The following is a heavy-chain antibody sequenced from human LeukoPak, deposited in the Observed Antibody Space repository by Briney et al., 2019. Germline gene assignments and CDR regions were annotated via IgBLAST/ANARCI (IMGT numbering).Heavy chain of an antibody. Sequence: PGGSLRLSCAASGFTFSSYAMHWVRQASGKGLVWVAVISYDGSNKYYADSVKGRFTISRDNSKNTLYLQMNSLRAEDTAVYYCARDSYYYDRWGQGTLVTVSS. J-gene: IGHJ4*02. D-gene: IGHD3-22*01. CDR1: GFTFSSYA. V-gene: IGHV3-30*04. CDR2: ISYDGSNK. CDR3: ARDSYYYDR.